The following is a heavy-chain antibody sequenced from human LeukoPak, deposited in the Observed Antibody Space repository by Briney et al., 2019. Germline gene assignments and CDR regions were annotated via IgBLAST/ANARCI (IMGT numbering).Heavy chain of an antibody. V-gene: IGHV3-9*01. Sequence: GGSLRLSCAASGFTFSNYGMHWVRQAPGKGLEWVSGISWNSGSIGYADSVKGRFTISRDNAKNSLFLQLNSLRAEDTAVYYCAREATTSRPGDYWGLGTLVTVSS. CDR2: ISWNSGSI. CDR3: AREATTSRPGDY. D-gene: IGHD1-1*01. CDR1: GFTFSNYG. J-gene: IGHJ4*02.